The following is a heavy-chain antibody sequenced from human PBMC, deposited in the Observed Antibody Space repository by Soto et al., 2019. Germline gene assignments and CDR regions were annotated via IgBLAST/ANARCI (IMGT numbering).Heavy chain of an antibody. CDR3: AKVIKVVTMDY. D-gene: IGHD2-15*01. J-gene: IGHJ4*02. V-gene: IGHV3-23*01. CDR1: VFTFISYA. Sequence: GWSLRLSCASSVFTFISYAMSWVRQAPGKGLEWVSAISGSGGSTYYADSVKGRFTISRDNSKNTLYLQMNSLRAEDTAVYYCAKVIKVVTMDYWGQGTLVTVSS. CDR2: ISGSGGST.